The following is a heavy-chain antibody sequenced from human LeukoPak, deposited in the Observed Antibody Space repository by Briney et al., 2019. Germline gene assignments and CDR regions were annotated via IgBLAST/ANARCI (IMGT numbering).Heavy chain of an antibody. Sequence: GGSLRLSCAASGFTFNSYWMHWVRQAPGKGLVWVSRLNSDGSRTNYADSVKGRFTISRDNAKNTLYLQMNSLRAEDTAVYYCARATTVVNGPGGDYWGQGTLVTVSS. CDR3: ARATTVVNGPGGDY. V-gene: IGHV3-74*01. J-gene: IGHJ4*02. CDR1: GFTFNSYW. D-gene: IGHD4-23*01. CDR2: LNSDGSRT.